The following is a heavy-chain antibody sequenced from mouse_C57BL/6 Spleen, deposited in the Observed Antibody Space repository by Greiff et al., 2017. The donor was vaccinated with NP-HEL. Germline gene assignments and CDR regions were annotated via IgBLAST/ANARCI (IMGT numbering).Heavy chain of an antibody. CDR3: ARDSCGSRNYYAMDY. Sequence: VQLQQSGPELVKPGASVKISCKASGYAFSSSWMNWVKQRPGKGLEWIGRIYPGDGDTNYNGKFKGKATLTADKSSSTAYMQLSSLTTEDSAVYVCARDSCGSRNYYAMDYWGQGTSVTVSS. D-gene: IGHD1-1*01. CDR1: GYAFSSSW. J-gene: IGHJ4*01. CDR2: IYPGDGDT. V-gene: IGHV1-82*01.